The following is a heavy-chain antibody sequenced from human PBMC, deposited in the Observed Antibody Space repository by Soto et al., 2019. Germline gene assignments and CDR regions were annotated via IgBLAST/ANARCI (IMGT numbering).Heavy chain of an antibody. V-gene: IGHV1-2*04. Sequence: ASVKVSCKASGYTFTGYYMHWVRQAPGQGLEWMGWINPNSGGTNYAQKFQGWVTMTRDTSISTAYMELSRLRSDDTAVYYWARQQLVWTYYGMDVWGQGTTVTVSS. CDR1: GYTFTGYY. D-gene: IGHD6-6*01. CDR2: INPNSGGT. J-gene: IGHJ6*02. CDR3: ARQQLVWTYYGMDV.